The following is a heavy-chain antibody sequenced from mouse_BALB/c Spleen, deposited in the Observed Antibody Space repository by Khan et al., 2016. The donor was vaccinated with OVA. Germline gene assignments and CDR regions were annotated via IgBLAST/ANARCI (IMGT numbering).Heavy chain of an antibody. CDR2: INPNNGDS. CDR3: TRSGYGSFAD. J-gene: IGHJ3*01. D-gene: IGHD2-2*01. CDR1: GYTFSSYY. Sequence: VQLQQSGAELVKTGASVKLSCKASGYTFSSYYLYWVKQRPGQGLEWIGEINPNNGDSNFNEKFKSKATLTVDKFSYTAYMQLSSLTSEDSAVYYCTRSGYGSFADWGQGTLVTVSA. V-gene: IGHV1S81*02.